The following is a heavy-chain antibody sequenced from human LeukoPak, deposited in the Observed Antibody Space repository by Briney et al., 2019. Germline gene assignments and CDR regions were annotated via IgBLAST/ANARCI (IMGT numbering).Heavy chain of an antibody. J-gene: IGHJ5*02. CDR3: ARDPGGSSGRWFDP. Sequence: GGSLRLSCSASGFTFSSYAMHWVRQAPGKGLEYVSAISSNGGSTYYADSVKGRFTISRDNAKNSLYLQMNSLRAEDTAVYYCARDPGGSSGRWFDPWGQGTLVTVSS. V-gene: IGHV3-64*04. CDR1: GFTFSSYA. CDR2: ISSNGGST. D-gene: IGHD6-19*01.